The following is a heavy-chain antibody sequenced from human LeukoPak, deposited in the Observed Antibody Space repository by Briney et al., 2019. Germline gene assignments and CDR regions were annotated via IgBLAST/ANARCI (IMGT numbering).Heavy chain of an antibody. CDR2: IYYSGST. J-gene: IGHJ4*02. Sequence: SETLSLTCTVSGSSISSYYWSWIRQPPGKGLEWIGYIYYSGSTNYNPSLKSRVTISVDTSKNQFSLKLSSVTAADTAVYYCARGGSGLFDYWGQGTLVTVSS. CDR3: ARGGSGLFDY. CDR1: GSSISSYY. D-gene: IGHD6-19*01. V-gene: IGHV4-59*01.